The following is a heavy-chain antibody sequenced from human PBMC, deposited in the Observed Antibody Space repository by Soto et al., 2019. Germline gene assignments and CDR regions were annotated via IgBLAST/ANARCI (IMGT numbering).Heavy chain of an antibody. CDR3: AKVSSSWYAGFFDL. D-gene: IGHD6-13*01. V-gene: IGHV3-23*01. J-gene: IGHJ4*02. CDR2: ISSSSSTI. CDR1: GFTVSSYA. Sequence: GGSLRLSCAASGFTVSSYAMTWVRQAPGKGLEWVSYISSSSSTIYYADSVKGRFTISRDNSMNTLYLQMKTLRAEDTAVYYCAKVSSSWYAGFFDLWGQGTPVTVSS.